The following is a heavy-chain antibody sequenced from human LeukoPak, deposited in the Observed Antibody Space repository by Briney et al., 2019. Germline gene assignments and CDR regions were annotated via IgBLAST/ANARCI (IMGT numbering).Heavy chain of an antibody. V-gene: IGHV4-4*07. CDR1: GGSISSYY. D-gene: IGHD3-10*01. CDR3: AREVVHYYGSGSYPGWFDP. J-gene: IGHJ5*02. CDR2: IYTSGST. Sequence: SETLSLTCTVSGGSISSYYGSWIRQPAGKGLEWIRRIYTSGSTNYNPSLKSRVTMSVDTSKNQFSLKLSSVTAADTAVYYCAREVVHYYGSGSYPGWFDPWGQGTLVTVSS.